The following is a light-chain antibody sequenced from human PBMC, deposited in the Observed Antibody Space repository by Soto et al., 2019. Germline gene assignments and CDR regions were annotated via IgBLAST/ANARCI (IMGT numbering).Light chain of an antibody. CDR3: AAWDDSLNGV. CDR1: SSNIGSNT. Sequence: QAVVTQPPSASGTPGQRVTISCSGSSSNIGSNTVNWYQQLPGTAPKLLIYSNNQRPSGVPDRFSGSKSGTSASLAISGLQSEDEAYYYCAAWDDSLNGVFGGGTKLTVL. CDR2: SNN. J-gene: IGLJ3*02. V-gene: IGLV1-44*01.